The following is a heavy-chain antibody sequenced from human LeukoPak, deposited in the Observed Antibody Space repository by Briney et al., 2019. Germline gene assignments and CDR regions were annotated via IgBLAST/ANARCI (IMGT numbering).Heavy chain of an antibody. J-gene: IGHJ3*02. V-gene: IGHV4-39*01. Sequence: PSETLSLTCTVSGGSFSSSGCIGGWIRQSPGKGLEWIGSVYYSGSTYYNPSLKGRVTISVDTSKNQISLRLNSVTATDTAVYYCARHAGHSGRNLFAFDIWGQGTMVTVSS. D-gene: IGHD1-26*01. CDR3: ARHAGHSGRNLFAFDI. CDR1: GGSFSSSGCI. CDR2: VYYSGST.